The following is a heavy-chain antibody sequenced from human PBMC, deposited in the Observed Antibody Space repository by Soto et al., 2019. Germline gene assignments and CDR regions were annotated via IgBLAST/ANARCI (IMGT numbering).Heavy chain of an antibody. Sequence: GASVKVSCKVYGYTLTELSMHGVRQAPGKGLEWMGGFDPEDGETIYAQKFQGRVTMTEDTSTDTAYMELSSLRSEDTAVYYCATSLAYDSSGSLGGVDYWGQGTLVTVSS. D-gene: IGHD3-22*01. V-gene: IGHV1-24*01. CDR1: GYTLTELS. CDR3: ATSLAYDSSGSLGGVDY. CDR2: FDPEDGET. J-gene: IGHJ4*02.